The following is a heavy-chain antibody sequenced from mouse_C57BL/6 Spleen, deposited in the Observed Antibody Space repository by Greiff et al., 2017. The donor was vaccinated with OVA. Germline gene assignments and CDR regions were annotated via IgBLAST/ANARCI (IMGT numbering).Heavy chain of an antibody. V-gene: IGHV2-2*01. D-gene: IGHD2-5*01. CDR3: ASYSNFFDYYAMDY. CDR2: IWSGGST. CDR1: GFSLTSYG. J-gene: IGHJ4*01. Sequence: QVQLKQSGPGLVQPSQSLSITCTVSGFSLTSYGVHWVRQSPGKGLEWLGVIWSGGSTDYNAAFISRLSISKDNSKSQVFFKMNSLQADDTAIYYCASYSNFFDYYAMDYWGQGTSVTVSS.